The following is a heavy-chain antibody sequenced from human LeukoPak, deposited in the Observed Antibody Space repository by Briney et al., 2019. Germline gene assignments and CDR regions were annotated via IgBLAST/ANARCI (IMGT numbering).Heavy chain of an antibody. CDR2: ISSNGGST. V-gene: IGHV3-64*01. D-gene: IGHD3-22*01. CDR1: GFTFSSYA. J-gene: IGHJ3*02. CDR3: ARGGVYYYDSSGDAFDI. Sequence: PGGSLRLSCAASGFTFSSYAMHWVRQAPGKGLEYVSAISSNGGSTYYANSVKGRFTISRDNSKNTLYLQMGSLRAEDMAVYYCARGGVYYYDSSGDAFDIWGQGTMVTVSS.